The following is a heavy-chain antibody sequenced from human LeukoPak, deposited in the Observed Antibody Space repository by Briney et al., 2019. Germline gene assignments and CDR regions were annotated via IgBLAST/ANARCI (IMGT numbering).Heavy chain of an antibody. Sequence: GASVKVSCKASGYSFNKYAMNWVRQVPGKGLEWMGWINTKTEKTTYAQAFTGRFVFSLDTSVSTAYLQIDSLQADDTAFYHCARVKGEGAHFDYWGQGTLVTVSS. D-gene: IGHD1-26*01. CDR1: GYSFNKYA. V-gene: IGHV7-4-1*01. J-gene: IGHJ4*02. CDR3: ARVKGEGAHFDY. CDR2: INTKTEKT.